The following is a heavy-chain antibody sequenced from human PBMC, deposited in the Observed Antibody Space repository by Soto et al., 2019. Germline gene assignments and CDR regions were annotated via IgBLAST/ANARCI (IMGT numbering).Heavy chain of an antibody. Sequence: GASVKVSCKASGGTFSSYAISWVRQAPGQGLEWMGGIIPIFGTANYAQKFQGRVTITADESTSTAYMELSSLRSEDTAVYYCARGYSYGSVQFDYWGQGTLVTVSS. CDR2: IIPIFGTA. J-gene: IGHJ4*02. D-gene: IGHD5-18*01. V-gene: IGHV1-69*13. CDR1: GGTFSSYA. CDR3: ARGYSYGSVQFDY.